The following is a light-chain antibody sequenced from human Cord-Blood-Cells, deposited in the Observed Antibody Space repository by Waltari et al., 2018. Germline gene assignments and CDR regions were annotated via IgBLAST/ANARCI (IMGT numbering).Light chain of an antibody. J-gene: IGLJ2*01. V-gene: IGLV3-19*01. CDR3: CSRDSSGNHLV. CDR2: GTN. CDR1: SLRSYY. Sequence: SSELTQDPAVSVALGQTVRITCQGDSLRSYYASWYQQKPGQPPVLVIHGTNNRPSGIPDLCSGCSSGNTASLTSTGARPEDEADDYCCSRDSSGNHLVVGGGTKLTVL.